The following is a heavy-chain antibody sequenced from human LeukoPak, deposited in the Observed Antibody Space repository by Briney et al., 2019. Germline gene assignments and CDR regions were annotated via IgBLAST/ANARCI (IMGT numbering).Heavy chain of an antibody. CDR2: INSDGTST. J-gene: IGHJ4*02. V-gene: IGHV3-74*01. Sequence: GSLRLSCAASGFTFSNYYMSWIRQAPGKGLVWVSRINSDGTSTSYADSVKGRFTISRDNTKNTLYLQMNSLRAEDTAVYYCARMEVRGVIRNLDYWGQGTLVTVSS. D-gene: IGHD3-10*01. CDR3: ARMEVRGVIRNLDY. CDR1: GFTFSNYY.